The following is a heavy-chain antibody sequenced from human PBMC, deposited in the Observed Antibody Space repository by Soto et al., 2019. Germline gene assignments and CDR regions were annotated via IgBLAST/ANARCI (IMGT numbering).Heavy chain of an antibody. CDR1: GFTFSSYG. CDR2: ISYDGSNK. D-gene: IGHD6-13*01. J-gene: IGHJ4*02. Sequence: PGGSLRLSFAASGFTFSSYGMHWVRQAPGKGLEWVEVISYDGSNKYYADSVKGLFTISRDNSKNTLYLQMNSLRAEDTAVYYCAKDFSSSSWYHYYFDYWGQGTLDTSPQ. CDR3: AKDFSSSSWYHYYFDY. V-gene: IGHV3-30*18.